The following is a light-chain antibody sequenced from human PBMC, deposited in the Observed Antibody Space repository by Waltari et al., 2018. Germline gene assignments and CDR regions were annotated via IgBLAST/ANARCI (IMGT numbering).Light chain of an antibody. CDR2: DAS. J-gene: IGKJ4*01. Sequence: EIVLTQYPVTLSLSPGERATLSCRASHYISTYLTWYQQKPGQAPRLRIYDASNRATGIPARFSGSGSGTDFTLTISCLEPEDFAVYYCQQRTNWPPALTFGGGTKVEI. CDR3: QQRTNWPPALT. CDR1: HYISTY. V-gene: IGKV3-11*01.